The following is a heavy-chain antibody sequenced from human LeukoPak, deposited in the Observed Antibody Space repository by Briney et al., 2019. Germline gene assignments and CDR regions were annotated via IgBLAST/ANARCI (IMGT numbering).Heavy chain of an antibody. D-gene: IGHD1-14*01. CDR2: IYYSGST. J-gene: IGHJ3*02. CDR1: GGSISSYY. V-gene: IGHV4-59*01. Sequence: SETPSLTCTVSGGSISSYYWSWIRQPPGKGLEWIGYIYYSGSTNYNPSLKSRVTISVDTSKNQFSLKLSSVTAADTAVYYCARVTTQDAFDIWGQGTMVTVSS. CDR3: ARVTTQDAFDI.